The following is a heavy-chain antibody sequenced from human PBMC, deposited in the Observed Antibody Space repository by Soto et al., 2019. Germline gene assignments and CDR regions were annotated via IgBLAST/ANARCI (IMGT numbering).Heavy chain of an antibody. J-gene: IGHJ4*02. Sequence: PSETLSLTCTVSCGSISSGDYYWSWIRRPPGKGLEWIGYIYYSGSTYYSPSLKSRVTISVDTSKNQFSLKLSSVTAADTAVYYCARGATVVEFDYWGQGTLVTVSS. CDR3: ARGATVVEFDY. CDR2: IYYSGST. D-gene: IGHD2-15*01. CDR1: CGSISSGDYY. V-gene: IGHV4-30-4*01.